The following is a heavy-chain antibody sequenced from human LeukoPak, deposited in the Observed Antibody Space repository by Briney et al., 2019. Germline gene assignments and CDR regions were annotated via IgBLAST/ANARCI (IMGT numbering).Heavy chain of an antibody. CDR3: ARAPVGSPVNYHLDY. D-gene: IGHD5-24*01. J-gene: IGHJ4*02. CDR1: GFTFSSHA. CDR2: ISSDGRNK. Sequence: GRSLRLSCAASGFTFSSHALHWVRQAPGKGLQWVAVISSDGRNKLNDADSVKDRFTLSRDNSKKTLYLQMDSLRLEDTAIYYCARAPVGSPVNYHLDYWGQGALVTVSS. V-gene: IGHV3-30*01.